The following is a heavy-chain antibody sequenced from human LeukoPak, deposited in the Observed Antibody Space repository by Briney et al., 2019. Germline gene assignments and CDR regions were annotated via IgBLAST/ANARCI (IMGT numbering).Heavy chain of an antibody. CDR1: GYTFTDYY. D-gene: IGHD1-1*01. CDR2: INPNSGAT. Sequence: ASVKVSCKAPGYTFTDYYIHWVRQAPGQGLEWMGRINPNSGATKYAQNFQGRVTMTRDTSISTAYMELRRLEYDDTAVYYCARDRNWSGGSYWGQGTLVTVSS. CDR3: ARDRNWSGGSY. J-gene: IGHJ4*02. V-gene: IGHV1-2*06.